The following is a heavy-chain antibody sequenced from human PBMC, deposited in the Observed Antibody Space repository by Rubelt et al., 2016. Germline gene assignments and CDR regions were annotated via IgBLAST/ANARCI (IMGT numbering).Heavy chain of an antibody. CDR1: GFTLNNYW. CDR3: ARDRLPIQYNGLDV. J-gene: IGHJ6*02. D-gene: IGHD2-21*01. V-gene: IGHV3-11*01. Sequence: GFTLNNYWMHWVRQAPGKGLEWVSYISSSGSSTFYADSAKGRFTISRDNAQNSLYLQINSLRADDTAVYYCARDRLPIQYNGLDVWGQGTTVTVSS. CDR2: ISSSGSST.